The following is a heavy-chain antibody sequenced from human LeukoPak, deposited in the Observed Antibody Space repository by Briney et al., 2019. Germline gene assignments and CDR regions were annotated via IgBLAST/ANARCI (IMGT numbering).Heavy chain of an antibody. Sequence: GASVKVSCKASGYTFTDYNIHWVRQAPGQGLEWMGWINPNSGGTNYAQKFQGRVTMTTDTSTSTAYMELRSLRSDDTAVYYCARVLLSYDSSGYYPNWGQGTLVTVSS. CDR1: GYTFTDYN. CDR2: INPNSGGT. CDR3: ARVLLSYDSSGYYPN. D-gene: IGHD3-22*01. J-gene: IGHJ4*02. V-gene: IGHV1-2*02.